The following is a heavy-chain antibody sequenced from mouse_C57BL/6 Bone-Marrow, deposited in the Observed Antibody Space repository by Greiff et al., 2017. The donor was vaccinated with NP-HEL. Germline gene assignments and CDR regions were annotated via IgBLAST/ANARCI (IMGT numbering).Heavy chain of an antibody. V-gene: IGHV3-6*01. D-gene: IGHD2-2*01. Sequence: EVQLVESGPGLVKPSQSLSLTCSVTGYSITSGYYWNWIRQFPGNKLEWMGYISYDGSNNYNPSLKNRISITRDTSKNQFFLKLNSVTTEDTATYYCARLPMVTTLYYAMDYWGQGTSVTVSS. CDR3: ARLPMVTTLYYAMDY. CDR1: GYSITSGYY. CDR2: ISYDGSN. J-gene: IGHJ4*01.